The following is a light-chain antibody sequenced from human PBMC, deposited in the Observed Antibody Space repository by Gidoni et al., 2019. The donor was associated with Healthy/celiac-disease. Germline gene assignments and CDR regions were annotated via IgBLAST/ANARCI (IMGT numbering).Light chain of an antibody. CDR3: QQYGSSFT. CDR1: QSVSSSY. J-gene: IGKJ3*01. Sequence: IVLPQSPGTLSLSPGERATLSCRASQSVSSSYLAWYQQKPGQAPRLRIYGASSRATGIPDRFSGSGSGTDFTLTISRLEPEDFAVYYCQQYGSSFTFGPGTKVDIK. V-gene: IGKV3-20*01. CDR2: GAS.